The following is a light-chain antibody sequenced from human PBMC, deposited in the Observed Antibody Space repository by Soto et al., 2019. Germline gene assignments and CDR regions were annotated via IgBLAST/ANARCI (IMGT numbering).Light chain of an antibody. J-gene: IGKJ1*01. CDR3: QQYGSSPGT. Sequence: EIVLTKSPGTLSLSPGERATLSCRAGQTVSSNYLAWYQQKPGQAPRLLIYGASSRATGIPDRFNGSGSGTDFTLTISRLEPEDFAVYYCQQYGSSPGTFGQGTQVEIK. CDR1: QTVSSNY. CDR2: GAS. V-gene: IGKV3-20*01.